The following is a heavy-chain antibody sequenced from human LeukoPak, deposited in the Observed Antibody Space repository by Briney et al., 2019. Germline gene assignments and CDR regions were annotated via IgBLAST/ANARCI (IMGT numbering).Heavy chain of an antibody. D-gene: IGHD4-17*01. V-gene: IGHV4-59*08. Sequence: PSETLSLTCAVYGGSFSVYYWSWIRQPPGKGREWIGYIYYSVSTNYNPSLKSRVTISVDTSKNQFSLKLSSVTAADTAVYYCARHGPDYGDYYSSPLYYFDYWGQGTLVTVSS. CDR1: GGSFSVYY. CDR3: ARHGPDYGDYYSSPLYYFDY. CDR2: IYYSVST. J-gene: IGHJ4*02.